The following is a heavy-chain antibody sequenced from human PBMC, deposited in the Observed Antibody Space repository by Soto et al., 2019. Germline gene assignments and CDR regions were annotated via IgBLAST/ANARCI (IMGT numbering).Heavy chain of an antibody. CDR1: GFTIRAYA. CDR2: ITGRGDNT. J-gene: IGHJ6*02. V-gene: IGHV3-23*01. Sequence: GGSLRLSCEVSGFTIRAYAMSWARRAPGKGLEWVAAITGRGDNTHYEESVKGRFTISRDDSKNTLHLQMNSLRADDTAVYYCARGPRAPPPHDYGMDVWGQGTTVTVSS. CDR3: ARGPRAPPPHDYGMDV.